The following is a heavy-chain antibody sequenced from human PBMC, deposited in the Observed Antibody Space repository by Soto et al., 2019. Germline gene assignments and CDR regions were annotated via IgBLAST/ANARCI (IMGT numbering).Heavy chain of an antibody. Sequence: QVQLVQSGAEVKKPGSSVKVSCKASGGTFRSYAISWVRQAPGQGLEWMGGIIPIFGTAKYAQKFQGRVTITADESTTTAYMELSSLRSEDTAVYYCAISPYSSSMFLLASDYWGQGTLVTVSS. D-gene: IGHD6-6*01. V-gene: IGHV1-69*01. J-gene: IGHJ4*02. CDR1: GGTFRSYA. CDR2: IIPIFGTA. CDR3: AISPYSSSMFLLASDY.